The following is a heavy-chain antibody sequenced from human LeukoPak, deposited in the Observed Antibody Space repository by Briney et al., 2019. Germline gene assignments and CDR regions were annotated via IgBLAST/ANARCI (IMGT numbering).Heavy chain of an antibody. D-gene: IGHD5-12*01. CDR3: AGLSGSAPYFDY. CDR2: IIPIFGTA. Sequence: SVKVSCKASGGTFSSYAISWVRQAPGQGLEWMGGIIPIFGTANYAQKFQGRVTITTDESTSTAYMELSSLRSEDTAVYYCAGLSGSAPYFDYWGQGTLVTVSS. J-gene: IGHJ4*02. CDR1: GGTFSSYA. V-gene: IGHV1-69*05.